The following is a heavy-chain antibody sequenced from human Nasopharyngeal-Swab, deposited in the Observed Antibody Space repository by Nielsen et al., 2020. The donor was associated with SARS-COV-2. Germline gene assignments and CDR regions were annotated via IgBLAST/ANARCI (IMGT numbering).Heavy chain of an antibody. V-gene: IGHV4-39*07. CDR1: GRSISSSSYY. CDR3: AKWNILTGYSKYYYYGMDV. CDR2: NYYSGST. Sequence: SETLSLTCTVSGRSISSSSYYWGWLRQPPGKGLEWIGSNYYSGSTYYNPSLKSRVTISVDTSKNQFSLKLSSVTAADTAVYYCAKWNILTGYSKYYYYGMDVWGQGTTVTVSS. D-gene: IGHD3-9*01. J-gene: IGHJ6*02.